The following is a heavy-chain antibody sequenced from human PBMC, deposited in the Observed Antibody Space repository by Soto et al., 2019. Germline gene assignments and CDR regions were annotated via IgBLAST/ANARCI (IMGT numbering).Heavy chain of an antibody. V-gene: IGHV1-2*02. CDR2: INPNSGGT. J-gene: IGHJ4*02. CDR3: ASAAVTGTAGLDF. D-gene: IGHD6-19*01. Sequence: ASVKVSCKASGYTFTSYAMNWVRQAPGQGLEWMGWINPNSGGTKSAEKFQGRVTMTRDTSISTAYMELSRLTSDDTAVYYCASAAVTGTAGLDFWGQGTQVTVSS. CDR1: GYTFTSYA.